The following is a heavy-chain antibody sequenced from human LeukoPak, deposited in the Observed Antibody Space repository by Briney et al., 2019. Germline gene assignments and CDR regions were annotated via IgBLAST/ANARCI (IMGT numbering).Heavy chain of an antibody. CDR2: ISYDGSNK. Sequence: GGSLRLSCAASGFTFSSYGMHWVRQAPGKGLEWVAVISYDGSNKYYADSVKGRFTISRDNSKNTLYLQTNSLRAEDTAVYYCAKDPAAEYYFDYWGQGTLVTVSS. V-gene: IGHV3-30*18. J-gene: IGHJ4*02. CDR1: GFTFSSYG. CDR3: AKDPAAEYYFDY.